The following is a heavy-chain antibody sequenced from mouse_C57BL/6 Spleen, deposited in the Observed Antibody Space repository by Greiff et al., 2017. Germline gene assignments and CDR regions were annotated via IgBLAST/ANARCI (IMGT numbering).Heavy chain of an antibody. CDR1: GYSITSGYD. D-gene: IGHD2-4*01. CDR2: ISYSGST. V-gene: IGHV3-1*01. J-gene: IGHJ1*03. CDR3: ARDESDDDDGYWYFDV. Sequence: EVQLQESGPGMVKPSQSLSLTCTVTGYSITSGYDWHWIRHFPGNKLEWMGYISYSGSTNYNPALKSRISITHDTSKNHFFLKLNSVTTEDTATYYCARDESDDDDGYWYFDVWGTGTTVTVSS.